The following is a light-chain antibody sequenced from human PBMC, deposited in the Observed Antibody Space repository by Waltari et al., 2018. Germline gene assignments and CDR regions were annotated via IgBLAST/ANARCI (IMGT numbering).Light chain of an antibody. Sequence: IVMTQSPATLSVSPGERATLSCRASQSVTSNVVWYQQKPGHAPSLLIYGTSTRATGIPARFSGSGSGTEFTLTISSLQSEDFAVYYCQQYNNWPFTFGPGTKVDIK. V-gene: IGKV3-15*01. J-gene: IGKJ3*01. CDR2: GTS. CDR1: QSVTSN. CDR3: QQYNNWPFT.